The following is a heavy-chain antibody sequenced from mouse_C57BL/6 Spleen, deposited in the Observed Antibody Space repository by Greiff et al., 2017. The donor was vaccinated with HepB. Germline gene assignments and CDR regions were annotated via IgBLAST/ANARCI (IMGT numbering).Heavy chain of an antibody. CDR3: ARQGLLRWGYFDY. V-gene: IGHV5-12*01. D-gene: IGHD1-1*01. Sequence: EVMLVESGGGLVQPGGSLKLSCAASGFTFSDYYMYWVRQTPEKRLEWVAYISNGGGSTYYPDTVKGRFTISRDNAKNTLYLQMSRLKSEDTAMYYCARQGLLRWGYFDYWGQGTTLTVSS. J-gene: IGHJ2*01. CDR1: GFTFSDYY. CDR2: ISNGGGST.